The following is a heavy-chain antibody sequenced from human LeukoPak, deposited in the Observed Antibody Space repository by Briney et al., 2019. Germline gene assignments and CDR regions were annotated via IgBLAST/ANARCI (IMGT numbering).Heavy chain of an antibody. V-gene: IGHV3-23*01. D-gene: IGHD2-15*01. CDR1: GFTFNTYA. J-gene: IGHJ4*02. CDR2: INRNGVNT. Sequence: QPGGSLRLSCAASGFTFNTYAMSWVRRAPGKGLEWVPTINRNGVNTHHAYSVVGRFTISRDNSKNTLYLQMRSLRVEDTAIYYCATDVEGPIVFDSWGQGTLVIV. CDR3: ATDVEGPIVFDS.